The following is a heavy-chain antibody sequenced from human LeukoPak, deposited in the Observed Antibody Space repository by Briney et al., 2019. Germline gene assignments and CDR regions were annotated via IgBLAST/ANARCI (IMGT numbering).Heavy chain of an antibody. V-gene: IGHV5-51*01. CDR1: EYSFTNFW. CDR3: ARHIRTYYYDNSGYAQGDYYYMDV. CDR2: IYPGDSDT. D-gene: IGHD3-22*01. J-gene: IGHJ6*03. Sequence: GESLKISCKGSEYSFTNFWIGWVRQMPGKGLEWMGIIYPGDSDTRYSPSFQGQVTISADKSISTAYLQWSSLKASDTAMYYCARHIRTYYYDNSGYAQGDYYYMDVWGKGTTVTVSS.